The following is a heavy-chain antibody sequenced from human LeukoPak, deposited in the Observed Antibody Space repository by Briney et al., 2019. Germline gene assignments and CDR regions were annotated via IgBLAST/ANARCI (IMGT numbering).Heavy chain of an antibody. J-gene: IGHJ6*01. CDR2: ISGSGGDT. V-gene: IGHV3-23*01. CDR1: GFTFSSYA. CDR3: AKAVWFGEFEYSFFGSDA. D-gene: IGHD3-10*01. Sequence: PGGSLRLSCAAFGFTFSSYAMGWVRQAPGKGLEWVSAISGSGGDTYYADSVKGRFTFSRDNSQNTLYLQMNSLRPEDTALYCCAKAVWFGEFEYSFFGSDALRQGTTVTVSS.